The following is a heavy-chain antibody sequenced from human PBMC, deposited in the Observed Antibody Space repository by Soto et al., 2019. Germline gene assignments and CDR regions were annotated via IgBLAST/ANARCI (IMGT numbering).Heavy chain of an antibody. V-gene: IGHV4-34*01. CDR1: GGSFSGYY. D-gene: IGHD3-10*01. CDR3: ARIARFGVVYYYYYGMDV. Sequence: SETLSLTCAVYGGSFSGYYWSWIRQPPGKGLEWIGEINHSGSTNYNPSLKSRVTISVDTSKNQFSLKLSSVTAADTAVYYCARIARFGVVYYYYYGMDVWGQGTTVTVSS. J-gene: IGHJ6*02. CDR2: INHSGST.